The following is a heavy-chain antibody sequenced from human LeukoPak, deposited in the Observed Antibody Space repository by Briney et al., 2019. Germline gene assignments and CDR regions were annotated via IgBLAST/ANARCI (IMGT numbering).Heavy chain of an antibody. V-gene: IGHV6-1*01. CDR2: TYLRSKWYN. CDR3: TRGKYSGFDI. J-gene: IGHJ3*02. Sequence: SQTLSLTFAISGDSVVTNNAAWNWIRQSPSRGLEWPGRTYLRSKWYNEYAVSVKSRITINPDTSRNHFSLQLNSVIPEDTAVYYCTRGKYSGFDIWGQGTMVTVSS. CDR1: GDSVVTNNAA. D-gene: IGHD2-21*01.